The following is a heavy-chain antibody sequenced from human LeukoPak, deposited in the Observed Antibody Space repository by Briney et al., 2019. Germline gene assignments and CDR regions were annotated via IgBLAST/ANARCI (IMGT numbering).Heavy chain of an antibody. CDR3: ARAYSSSWYLFGY. J-gene: IGHJ4*02. D-gene: IGHD6-13*01. CDR2: ISGSGTTI. CDR1: RFTFSNAW. V-gene: IGHV3-11*01. Sequence: GGSLRLSCVASRFTFSNAWMSWIRQAPGKGLEWVSYISGSGTTIYYADSVKGRFTVSRDNANDSLYLQMHGLRVEDTAMYFCARAYSSSWYLFGYWGQGTLVTVSS.